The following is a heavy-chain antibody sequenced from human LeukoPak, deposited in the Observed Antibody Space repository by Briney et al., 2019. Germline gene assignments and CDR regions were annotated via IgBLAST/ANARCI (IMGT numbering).Heavy chain of an antibody. CDR2: ISSSSSYI. V-gene: IGHV3-21*01. D-gene: IGHD5-18*01. CDR3: ARNVDTVMAPYYYYGMDV. Sequence: GGSLRLSCAASGFTVSSNYMNWARQAPGKGLEWVSSISSSSSYIYYADSVKGRFTISRDNAKNSLHLQMNSLRAEDTAVYYCARNVDTVMAPYYYYGMDVWGQGTTVTVSS. J-gene: IGHJ6*02. CDR1: GFTVSSNY.